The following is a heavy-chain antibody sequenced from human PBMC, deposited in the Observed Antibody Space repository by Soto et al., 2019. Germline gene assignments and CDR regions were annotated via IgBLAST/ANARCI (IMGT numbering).Heavy chain of an antibody. Sequence: PSETLSLTCTVSGGSVSSTNHYWGWIRQPPGKGLEWIGDIYYSGVTRYNPSLKSRVTISVDTSKDQFSLKLTSVTAADTAVYYCARHGYYYDSTGYYYFVWGQGTQVTVSS. CDR3: ARHGYYYDSTGYYYFV. D-gene: IGHD3-22*01. CDR2: IYYSGVT. V-gene: IGHV4-39*01. CDR1: GGSVSSTNHY. J-gene: IGHJ4*02.